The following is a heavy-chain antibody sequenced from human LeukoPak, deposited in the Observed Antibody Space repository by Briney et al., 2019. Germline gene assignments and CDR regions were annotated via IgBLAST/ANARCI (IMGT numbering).Heavy chain of an antibody. CDR1: GGSFSGYY. J-gene: IGHJ3*02. CDR2: INHSGST. CDR3: ARGAAAGTRDAFDI. V-gene: IGHV4-34*01. Sequence: SETLSLTCAVYGGSFSGYYWSWIRQPPGKGLEWIGEINHSGSTNYNPSLKSRVTISVDTSKNQLSLKLSSVTAADTAVYYCARGAAAGTRDAFDIWGQGTMVTVSS. D-gene: IGHD6-13*01.